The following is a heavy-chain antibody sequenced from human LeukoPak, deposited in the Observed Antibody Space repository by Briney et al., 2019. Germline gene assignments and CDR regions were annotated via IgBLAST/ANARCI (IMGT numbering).Heavy chain of an antibody. CDR2: IIPIFGTA. V-gene: IGHV1-69*01. J-gene: IGHJ3*02. Sequence: GSSVKVSCKASGGTFSSYAISWVRQAPGQGLEWMGGIIPIFGTANYAQKFQGRVTITADESMSTAYMELSSLRSEDTAVYYCARDEYCSGGSCYPDAFDIWGQGTMVTVSS. D-gene: IGHD2-15*01. CDR1: GGTFSSYA. CDR3: ARDEYCSGGSCYPDAFDI.